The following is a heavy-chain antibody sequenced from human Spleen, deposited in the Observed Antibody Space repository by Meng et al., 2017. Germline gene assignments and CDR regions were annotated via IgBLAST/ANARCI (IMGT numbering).Heavy chain of an antibody. CDR2: IYPGDSDI. D-gene: IGHD5-12*01. V-gene: IGHV5-51*01. Sequence: GESLKISCKGSGYTFATFWIGWVRQMPGKGLEWMGIIYPGDSDIRYSPSFQGQVTISADKSITTAYLQWSSLKASNTAMYYCARRGYFDAFDIWGQGTRVTV. J-gene: IGHJ3*02. CDR1: GYTFATFW. CDR3: ARRGYFDAFDI.